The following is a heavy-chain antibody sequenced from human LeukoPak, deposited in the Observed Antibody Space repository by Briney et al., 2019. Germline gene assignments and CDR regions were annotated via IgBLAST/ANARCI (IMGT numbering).Heavy chain of an antibody. Sequence: SETLSLTCTVSGGSISSYYWSWIRRPPGKGLEWIGYIYYSGSTNYNPSLKSRVTISVDTSKNQFTLKLSSVTAADTAVYYCATDPTPTSGWYYFDYWGQGILVTISS. CDR3: ATDPTPTSGWYYFDY. J-gene: IGHJ4*02. D-gene: IGHD6-19*01. V-gene: IGHV4-59*01. CDR2: IYYSGST. CDR1: GGSISSYY.